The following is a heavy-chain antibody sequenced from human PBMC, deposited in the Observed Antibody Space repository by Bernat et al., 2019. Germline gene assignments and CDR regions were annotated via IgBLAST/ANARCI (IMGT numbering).Heavy chain of an antibody. CDR1: GFTFSSHW. J-gene: IGHJ4*02. CDR3: ASHVSAGFDY. V-gene: IGHV3-74*01. CDR2: INSDGSNT. D-gene: IGHD2-2*01. Sequence: EVQLVESGGGLVRPVGSLRLSCAASGFTFSSHWMHWVRQAPGKGLVWVSRINSDGSNTNYADSVKGRFTISRDNAKNTLYLQMNSLRADDTAIYYCASHVSAGFDYWGQGTLVTVSS.